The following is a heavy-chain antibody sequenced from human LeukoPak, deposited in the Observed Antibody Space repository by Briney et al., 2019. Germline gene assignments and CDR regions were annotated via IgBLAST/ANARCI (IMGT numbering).Heavy chain of an antibody. CDR1: GFTFTSCT. Sequence: SGGSLRLSCAASGFTFTSCTMNWVRQAPGKGLEWISYIRTSGGVVSYTDSVRGRFTISTDSAKNSLYLQMNSLRDDDTAVYYCVRDQFYAFDVWGQGTMVTVSS. J-gene: IGHJ3*01. CDR2: IRTSGGVV. CDR3: VRDQFYAFDV. V-gene: IGHV3-48*02.